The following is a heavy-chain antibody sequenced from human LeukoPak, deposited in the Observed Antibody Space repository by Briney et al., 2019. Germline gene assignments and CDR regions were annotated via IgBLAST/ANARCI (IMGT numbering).Heavy chain of an antibody. CDR3: ARVGPRYRSSTSCPSEDWFDP. CDR2: ISAYNGNT. J-gene: IGHJ5*02. Sequence: ASVKVSCKASGYTFTSYGISWVRQAPGQGLEWMGWISAYNGNTNYAQKLQGRVTMTTDTSTSTAYMELRSLRSDDTAVYYCARVGPRYRSSTSCPSEDWFDPWGQGTLVTVSS. CDR1: GYTFTSYG. V-gene: IGHV1-18*01. D-gene: IGHD2-2*01.